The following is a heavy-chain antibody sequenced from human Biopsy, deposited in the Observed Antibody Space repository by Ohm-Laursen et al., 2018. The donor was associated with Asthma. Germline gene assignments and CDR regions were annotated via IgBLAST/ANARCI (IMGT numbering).Heavy chain of an antibody. CDR3: AKDVFPGWELRRGPDY. J-gene: IGHJ4*02. D-gene: IGHD1-26*01. V-gene: IGHV3-30*18. Sequence: SLRLSCAASGFTFSNYGMHWVRQAPGKGLDWVAVISFDGSNKNYTDSVKGRFTISRDNSRNTLHLQMNSLRAEDTAVYYCAKDVFPGWELRRGPDYWGQGTLATVSS. CDR1: GFTFSNYG. CDR2: ISFDGSNK.